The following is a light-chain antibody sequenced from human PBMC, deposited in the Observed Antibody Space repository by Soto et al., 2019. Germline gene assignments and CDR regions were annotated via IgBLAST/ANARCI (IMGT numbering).Light chain of an antibody. CDR3: QQYGSSPPST. CDR2: GAS. J-gene: IGKJ1*01. V-gene: IGKV3-20*01. CDR1: ESVSSSY. Sequence: EIVLTQSPGTLSLSPGERATLSCRASESVSSSYLAWYQQKPGQAPRLLIFGASSRATGTPDRFSGSGSGIDFTLTISRLEPEDFAVYYCQQYGSSPPSTFGQGTEVEIK.